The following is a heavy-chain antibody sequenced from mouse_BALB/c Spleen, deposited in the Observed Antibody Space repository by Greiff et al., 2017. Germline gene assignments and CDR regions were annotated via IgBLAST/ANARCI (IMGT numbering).Heavy chain of an antibody. CDR3: ANDGYDYAMDY. CDR2: IDPANGNT. Sequence: EVQVVESGAELVKPGASVKLSCTASGFNIKDTYMHWVKQRPEQGLEWIGRIDPANGNTKYDPKFQGKATITADTSSNTAYLQLSSLTSEDTAVYYCANDGYDYAMDYWGQGTSVTVSS. V-gene: IGHV14-3*02. J-gene: IGHJ4*01. CDR1: GFNIKDTY. D-gene: IGHD2-3*01.